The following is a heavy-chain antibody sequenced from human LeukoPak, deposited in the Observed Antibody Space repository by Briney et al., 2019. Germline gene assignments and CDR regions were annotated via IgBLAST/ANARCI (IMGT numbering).Heavy chain of an antibody. Sequence: GGSLRLSCAVSGFTFSSYAMSWVRQAPGKGLEWVSAISGSGGSTYYADSVKGRFTISRDNSKNTLYLQMNSLRAEDTAVYYCAKDLRDNYYYYGMDVWGRGTTVTVSS. CDR2: ISGSGGST. J-gene: IGHJ6*02. CDR1: GFTFSSYA. V-gene: IGHV3-23*01. D-gene: IGHD4-17*01. CDR3: AKDLRDNYYYYGMDV.